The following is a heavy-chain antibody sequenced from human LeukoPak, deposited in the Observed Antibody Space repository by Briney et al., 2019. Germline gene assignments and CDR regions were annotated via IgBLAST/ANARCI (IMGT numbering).Heavy chain of an antibody. D-gene: IGHD6-19*01. CDR3: AKARGVYSSGYYFDY. CDR2: FYGGGGST. Sequence: GGSLRLSCPASGFTFSNFAMNWVRQAPGKGLEWVSIFYGGGGSTYYADSVKGRFTISRDNSKNTLYLQMNSLRAEDTAVYYCAKARGVYSSGYYFDYWGQGTLVTVSS. J-gene: IGHJ4*02. CDR1: GFTFSNFA. V-gene: IGHV3-23*01.